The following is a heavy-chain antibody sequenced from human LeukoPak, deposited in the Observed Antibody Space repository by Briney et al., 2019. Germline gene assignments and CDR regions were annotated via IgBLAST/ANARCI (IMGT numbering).Heavy chain of an antibody. D-gene: IGHD3-16*02. CDR3: ARDTQNYDYVWGSYRHVWAFDY. V-gene: IGHV1-2*02. Sequence: ASVKVSCKASGYTFTGYYMHWVRQAPGQGLEWMGWINPNSGDTNYAQKFQGRVTMTRDTSISTAYMELSRLRSDDTAVYYCARDTQNYDYVWGSYRHVWAFDYWGQGTLVTVSS. J-gene: IGHJ4*02. CDR1: GYTFTGYY. CDR2: INPNSGDT.